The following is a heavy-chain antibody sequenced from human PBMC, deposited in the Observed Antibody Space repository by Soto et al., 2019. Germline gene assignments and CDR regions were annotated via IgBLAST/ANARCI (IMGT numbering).Heavy chain of an antibody. CDR3: TEDILPGGADV. D-gene: IGHD3-16*01. CDR2: IHWNNGAT. CDR1: AFSSHHHS. V-gene: IGHV3-9*02. Sequence: SLSLSCVSSAFSSHHHSIHWVRQGPGKGLEWVSGIHWNNGATGYADSVKGRFTIFKDNVKNSVYLQMNSLRTDDTAFYYCTEDILPGGADVWGQGTTVTAP. J-gene: IGHJ6*02.